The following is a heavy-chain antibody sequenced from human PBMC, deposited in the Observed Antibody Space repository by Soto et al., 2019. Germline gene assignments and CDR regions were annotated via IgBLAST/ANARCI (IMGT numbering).Heavy chain of an antibody. Sequence: QVQLVQSGAEVEKPGASVKVSCKASGYIFTSHGISWVRQAPGQGLEWMGWISAYKGDTKYAQKFQGRVTITADESTSTAYMELRSLRSEDTAVYYCARGVHYESSGYYYFYWGQGTLVTVSS. V-gene: IGHV1-18*01. CDR1: GYIFTSHG. CDR2: ISAYKGDT. J-gene: IGHJ4*02. CDR3: ARGVHYESSGYYYFY. D-gene: IGHD3-22*01.